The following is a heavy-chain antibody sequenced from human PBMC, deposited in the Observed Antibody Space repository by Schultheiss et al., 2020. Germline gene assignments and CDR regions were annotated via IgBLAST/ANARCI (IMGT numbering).Heavy chain of an antibody. J-gene: IGHJ6*02. CDR1: GGSISSYY. D-gene: IGHD2-2*01. Sequence: SETLSLTCTVSGGSISSYYWSWIRQPPGKGLEWIGEIYHSGSTNYNPSLQSRVTISVDTSKNQFSLKLSSVTAADTAVYYCARDWVTVVPAATRPYYYYYGMDVWGQGTTVTVSS. CDR3: ARDWVTVVPAATRPYYYYYGMDV. V-gene: IGHV4-59*01. CDR2: IYHSGST.